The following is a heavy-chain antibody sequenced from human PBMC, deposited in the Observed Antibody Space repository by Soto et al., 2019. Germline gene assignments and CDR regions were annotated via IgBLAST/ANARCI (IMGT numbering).Heavy chain of an antibody. CDR1: GFTFSNYA. J-gene: IGHJ4*02. Sequence: VGSLRLPCAAAGFTFSNYAMNWVRQAPGKGLEWVSTISGSGGSPYYADSVKGRFTISRDNSKNTLYLQMNSLRAGDSAIYYCAKEGTSGLYYFDYWGQGTLVTGSS. CDR2: ISGSGGSP. D-gene: IGHD6-19*01. CDR3: AKEGTSGLYYFDY. V-gene: IGHV3-23*01.